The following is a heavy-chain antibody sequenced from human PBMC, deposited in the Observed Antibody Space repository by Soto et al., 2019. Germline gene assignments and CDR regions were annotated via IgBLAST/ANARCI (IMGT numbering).Heavy chain of an antibody. D-gene: IGHD3-3*01. V-gene: IGHV3-7*03. J-gene: IGHJ6*02. CDR1: GFTFSSYW. CDR2: IKQDGSEK. Sequence: GGSLRLSCAASGFTFSSYWMSWVRQAPGKGLEWVANIKQDGSEKYYVDSVKGRFTISRDNAKNSLYLQMNSLRSDDTAVYYCARDQGITTFGVYSMYYYGMDVWGQGTTVTVSS. CDR3: ARDQGITTFGVYSMYYYGMDV.